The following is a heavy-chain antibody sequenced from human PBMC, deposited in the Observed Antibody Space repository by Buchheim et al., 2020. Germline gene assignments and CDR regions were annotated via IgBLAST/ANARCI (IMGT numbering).Heavy chain of an antibody. Sequence: QVQLVQSGAEVKKPGASVKVSCKASGYTFTSYGISWVRQAPGQGLEWMGWNSAYNGNTNYAQKLQGRVTMNKDTSTRTAYMELRSLRSDDTAVYYCARFHPPAFYDFWSGYYYYYYGMDVWGQGTT. D-gene: IGHD3-3*01. V-gene: IGHV1-18*01. CDR3: ARFHPPAFYDFWSGYYYYYYGMDV. CDR1: GYTFTSYG. J-gene: IGHJ6*02. CDR2: NSAYNGNT.